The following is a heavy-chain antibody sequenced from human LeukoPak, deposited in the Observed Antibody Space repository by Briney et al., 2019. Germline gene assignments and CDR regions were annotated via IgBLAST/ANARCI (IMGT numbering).Heavy chain of an antibody. V-gene: IGHV3-33*08. Sequence: GGSLRLSCAASGFTFSSYGMHWVRQAPGKGLEWVAVIWYGGSNKYYADSVKGRFTISRDNSKNTLYLQMNSLRAEDTAVYYCASRWVYYFDYWGQGTLVTVSS. D-gene: IGHD2-8*01. CDR2: IWYGGSNK. CDR3: ASRWVYYFDY. CDR1: GFTFSSYG. J-gene: IGHJ4*02.